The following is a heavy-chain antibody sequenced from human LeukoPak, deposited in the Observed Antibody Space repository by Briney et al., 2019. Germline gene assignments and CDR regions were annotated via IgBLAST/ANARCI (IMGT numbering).Heavy chain of an antibody. D-gene: IGHD2-15*01. J-gene: IGHJ5*02. CDR3: APRHGWSPRFDP. CDR1: GGSISSSNW. CDR2: IYHSGST. Sequence: SGTLSLTCAVSGGSISSSNWWSWVRQPPGKGLEWIGEIYHSGSTNYNPSLKSRVTISVDTSKNQFSLKLSSVTAADTAVYYCAPRHGWSPRFDPWGQGTLVTVSS. V-gene: IGHV4-4*02.